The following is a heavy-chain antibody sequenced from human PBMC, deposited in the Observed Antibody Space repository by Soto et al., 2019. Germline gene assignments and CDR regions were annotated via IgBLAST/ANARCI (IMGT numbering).Heavy chain of an antibody. CDR3: ARRPSITMVRGVMPNWFDP. CDR2: INHSGST. CDR1: GGSFSGYY. Sequence: QVQLQQWGAGLLKPSETLSLTCAVYGGSFSGYYWSWIRQPPGKGLEWIGEINHSGSTNYNPSLKSRVTISVDTSKNQFSLKLSSVTAADTAVYYCARRPSITMVRGVMPNWFDPWGQGTLVTVSS. D-gene: IGHD3-10*01. J-gene: IGHJ5*02. V-gene: IGHV4-34*01.